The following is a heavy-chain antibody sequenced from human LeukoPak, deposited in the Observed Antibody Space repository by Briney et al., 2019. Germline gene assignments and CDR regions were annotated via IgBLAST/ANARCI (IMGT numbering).Heavy chain of an antibody. V-gene: IGHV3-23*01. CDR3: AKVYSSSIRRPYFDY. CDR2: ISGSGGST. D-gene: IGHD6-6*01. Sequence: GGSLSLSCTASRFTFRSYAMSWVRQAPGKGVEWVSAISGSGGSTYYADSVKGRFTISRDNSKNTLYLQMNSLRAEDTAVYYCAKVYSSSIRRPYFDYWGQGTLVTVSS. J-gene: IGHJ4*02. CDR1: RFTFRSYA.